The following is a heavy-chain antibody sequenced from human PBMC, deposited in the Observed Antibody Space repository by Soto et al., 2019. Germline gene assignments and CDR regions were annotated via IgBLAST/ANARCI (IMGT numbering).Heavy chain of an antibody. CDR1: GFTFSSYS. CDR2: ISSSSSYI. V-gene: IGHV3-21*01. J-gene: IGHJ3*02. D-gene: IGHD4-17*01. CDR3: ASTYGDYEDAFDI. Sequence: ESGGGLVKPGGSLRLSCAASGFTFSSYSMNWVRQAPGKGLEWVSSISSSSSYIYYADSVKGRFTISRDNAKNSLYLQMNSLRAEDTAVYYCASTYGDYEDAFDIWGQGTMVTVSS.